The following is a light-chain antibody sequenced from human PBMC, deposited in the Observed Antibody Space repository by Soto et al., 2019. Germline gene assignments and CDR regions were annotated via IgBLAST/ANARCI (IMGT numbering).Light chain of an antibody. CDR2: EVT. CDR3: SSYTTSSTRV. CDR1: SSDVGIYNY. V-gene: IGLV2-14*01. Sequence: QSVLTQPASVSGSPGQSIAISCTGSSSDVGIYNYVSWYQQHPGKVPKLIIYEVTNRPSGVSNRFSCSKSGNTASLTISGLQAEDEADYYCSSYTTSSTRVFGTGTKLTVL. J-gene: IGLJ1*01.